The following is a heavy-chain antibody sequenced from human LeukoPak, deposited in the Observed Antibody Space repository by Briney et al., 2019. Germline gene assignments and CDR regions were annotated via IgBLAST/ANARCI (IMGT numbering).Heavy chain of an antibody. D-gene: IGHD3-22*01. CDR1: GFTFSNAW. CDR2: IKSKTDGGTT. J-gene: IGHJ4*02. V-gene: IGHV3-15*01. CDR3: TTTYYYDSSGYYRPFDY. Sequence: GGSLRLSCAASGFTFSNAWMSWVRQAPGKGLEWVGRIKSKTDGGTTDYAAPVKGRFTISRDDSKNTLYLQMNSLKTEDTAVYYCTTTYYYDSSGYYRPFDYWGQGTLVTVSS.